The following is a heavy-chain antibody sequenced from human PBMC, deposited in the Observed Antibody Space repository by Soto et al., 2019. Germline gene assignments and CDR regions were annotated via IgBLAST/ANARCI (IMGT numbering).Heavy chain of an antibody. CDR2: ISSNGGST. CDR3: VKGGGYDFWSGYLDY. D-gene: IGHD3-3*01. CDR1: GFTFSSYA. Sequence: GGSLRLSCSASGFTFSSYAMHWVRQAPGKGLEYVSAISSNGGSTYYADSVKGRFTISRDNSKNTLYLQMSSLRAEDTAVYYCVKGGGYDFWSGYLDYWGQGTLVTVSS. J-gene: IGHJ4*02. V-gene: IGHV3-64D*09.